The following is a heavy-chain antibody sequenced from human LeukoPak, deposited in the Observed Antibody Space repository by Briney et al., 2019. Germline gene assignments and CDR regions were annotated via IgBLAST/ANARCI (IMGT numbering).Heavy chain of an antibody. CDR3: ARAFMVRGVITSFDY. Sequence: ASVKVSCKASGYTFTTYSMNWVRQAPGQGLEWMGWINTNTGNPTYAQGFTGRFVFSLDTSVSTAYLQISSLKAEDTAAYYCARAFMVRGVITSFDYWGQGTLVTVSS. D-gene: IGHD3-10*01. CDR2: INTNTGNP. CDR1: GYTFTTYS. V-gene: IGHV7-4-1*02. J-gene: IGHJ4*01.